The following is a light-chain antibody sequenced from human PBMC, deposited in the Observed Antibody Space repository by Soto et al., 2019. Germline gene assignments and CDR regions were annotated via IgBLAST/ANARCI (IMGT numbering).Light chain of an antibody. J-gene: IGLJ2*01. CDR1: SSNIGNNY. V-gene: IGLV1-51*01. Sequence: QSVLTQPPSVSAAPGQKVTISCSGSSSNIGNNYVSWYQQLPGTAPKLLIYDNNKRPSEIPDRFSGSKSGTSATLGITGLQTGDEADYYCGPWDSSLSAVVFGGGTKVTVL. CDR3: GPWDSSLSAVV. CDR2: DNN.